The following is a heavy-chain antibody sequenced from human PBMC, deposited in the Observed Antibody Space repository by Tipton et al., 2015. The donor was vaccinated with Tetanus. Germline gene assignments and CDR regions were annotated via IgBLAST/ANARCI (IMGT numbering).Heavy chain of an antibody. D-gene: IGHD4-11*01. CDR1: GASISSAIYL. V-gene: IGHV4-39*01. CDR3: ARLAMTAVTNDY. Sequence: TLSLTCTVPGASISSAIYLWGWIRQPPGKGLEWIGSVPFTGNTYYNPSLQSRLSMSGDTSRNLFSLKLSSVTAADTAIYYCARLAMTAVTNDYWGQGTLVTVSS. J-gene: IGHJ4*02. CDR2: VPFTGNT.